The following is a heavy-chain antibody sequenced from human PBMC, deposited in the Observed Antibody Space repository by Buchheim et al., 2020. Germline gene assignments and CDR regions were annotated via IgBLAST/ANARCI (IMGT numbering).Heavy chain of an antibody. CDR3: ARRGHYYGSGSYGEWDY. D-gene: IGHD3-10*01. Sequence: QVQLQQWGAGLLKPSETLSLTCAVYGGSFSGYYWSWIRQPPGKGLEWIGEINHSGSTNYNPSLKSRVPISVDTSKNQFSLKLSSVTAADTAVYYCARRGHYYGSGSYGEWDYWGQGTL. CDR2: INHSGST. CDR1: GGSFSGYY. V-gene: IGHV4-34*01. J-gene: IGHJ4*02.